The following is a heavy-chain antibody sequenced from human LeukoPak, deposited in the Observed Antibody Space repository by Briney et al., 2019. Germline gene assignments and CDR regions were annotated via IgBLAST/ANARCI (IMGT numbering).Heavy chain of an antibody. CDR3: ARGGQTGFIAAASNTFLDY. V-gene: IGHV1-2*02. J-gene: IGHJ4*02. CDR2: INADNGGT. CDR1: GYTFTGYY. D-gene: IGHD6-13*01. Sequence: ASVKVSCKASGYTFTGYYIHWVRQAPGQGLEWMGWINADNGGTRYAEKFQGRVTMTRDTSISTAYMELSRLRSDDTAVYYCARGGQTGFIAAASNTFLDYWGQGTLVTVSS.